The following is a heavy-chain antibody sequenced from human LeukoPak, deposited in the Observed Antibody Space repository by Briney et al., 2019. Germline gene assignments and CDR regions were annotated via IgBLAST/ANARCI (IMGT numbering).Heavy chain of an antibody. CDR2: IRSKANSYAT. CDR3: ISYDYGDPGLDY. V-gene: IGHV3-73*01. J-gene: IGHJ4*02. D-gene: IGHD4-17*01. Sequence: GGSPRLSCAASGLTFSGSAMHWVGQASGKGLEWVGRIRSKANSYATEYAASVKGRFTISRDDSKNTAYLQMNSLKAEDTAVYYCISYDYGDPGLDYWGQGTLVTVSS. CDR1: GLTFSGSA.